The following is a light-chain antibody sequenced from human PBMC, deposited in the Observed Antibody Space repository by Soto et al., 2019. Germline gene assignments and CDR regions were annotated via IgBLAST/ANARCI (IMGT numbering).Light chain of an antibody. CDR3: AAWDDSLSGYV. Sequence: QSVLIQPPSASSTPGQRVTISCSGSYSNIGTFYVYWYQQLPGTAPKLLIYSNNQRPSGVPDRFSGSKSGTSASLAISGLRSEDEADYYCAAWDDSLSGYVFGTGTKVTVL. CDR1: YSNIGTFY. V-gene: IGLV1-47*02. CDR2: SNN. J-gene: IGLJ1*01.